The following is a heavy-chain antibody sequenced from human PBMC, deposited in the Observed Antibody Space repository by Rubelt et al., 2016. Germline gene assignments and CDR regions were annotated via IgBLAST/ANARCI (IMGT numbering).Heavy chain of an antibody. Sequence: DVQLVESGGGLVQPGGSLRLSCAASGFTFTTYAMTWVRQAPGKGLECVSGVSGSGGSTDYADSVKGRFTISRDNSKNTLYLQMNSLRPEDTAGYACARGADSSSAWISLDYWGQGTLVTVSS. CDR2: VSGSGGST. J-gene: IGHJ4*02. CDR1: GFTFTTYA. CDR3: ARGADSSSAWISLDY. D-gene: IGHD6-6*01. V-gene: IGHV3-23*04.